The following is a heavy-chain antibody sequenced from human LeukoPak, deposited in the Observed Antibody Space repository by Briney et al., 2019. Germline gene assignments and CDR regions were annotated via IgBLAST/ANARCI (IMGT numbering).Heavy chain of an antibody. V-gene: IGHV3-23*01. CDR3: AKQMVRGVYYYYYGMDV. J-gene: IGHJ6*02. CDR2: ISGSGGST. CDR1: GFTFSSYG. D-gene: IGHD3-10*01. Sequence: GGSLRLSCAASGFTFSSYGMHWVRQAPGKGLEWVSAISGSGGSTYYADSVKGRFTISRDNSKNTLYLQMNSLRAEDTAVYYCAKQMVRGVYYYYYGMDVWGQGTTVTVSS.